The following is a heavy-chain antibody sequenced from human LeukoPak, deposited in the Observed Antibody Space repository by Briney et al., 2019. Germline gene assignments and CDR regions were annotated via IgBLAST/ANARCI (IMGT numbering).Heavy chain of an antibody. CDR1: GYTFTSYG. CDR3: ARDEDLEGSAYGMDV. V-gene: IGHV1-18*01. CDR2: ISAYNGNT. Sequence: ASVKVSCKASGYTFTSYGISWVRQAPGQGLEWMGWISAYNGNTNYAQKLQGRVTMTTDKSTSTAYMELSSLRSEDTAVYYCARDEDLEGSAYGMDVWGQGTTVTVSS. J-gene: IGHJ6*02. D-gene: IGHD3-10*01.